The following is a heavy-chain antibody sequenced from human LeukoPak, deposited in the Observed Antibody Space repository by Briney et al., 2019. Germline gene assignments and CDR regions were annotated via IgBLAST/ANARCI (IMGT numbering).Heavy chain of an antibody. CDR2: ISSNGGSS. V-gene: IGHV3-64D*09. J-gene: IGHJ4*02. Sequence: PGGSLRLSCSASGFTFIAYAMYWVRQAPGKGLEYVSGISSNGGSSFYSDSVKGRFTISRGNSKNTLYLQMSSLRAEDTAVYYCGQINSVTGCDCWGQGTRLTVSS. CDR3: GQINSVTGCDC. CDR1: GFTFIAYA. D-gene: IGHD1-1*01.